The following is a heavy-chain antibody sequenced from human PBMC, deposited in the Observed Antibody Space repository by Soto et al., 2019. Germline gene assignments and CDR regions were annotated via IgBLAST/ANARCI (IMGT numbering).Heavy chain of an antibody. D-gene: IGHD3-16*01. CDR2: IYYSGST. J-gene: IGHJ3*02. CDR3: ASPTLGAFDI. Sequence: SATLSLTCTVSGGSISSSNYYWGWIRQPPGKGLEWIGSIYYSGSTAYNSSLKSRVTMSVDTSKNRLSLRLSSVTAADTAVYYCASPTLGAFDIWGQGTMVTVSS. V-gene: IGHV4-39*01. CDR1: GGSISSSNYY.